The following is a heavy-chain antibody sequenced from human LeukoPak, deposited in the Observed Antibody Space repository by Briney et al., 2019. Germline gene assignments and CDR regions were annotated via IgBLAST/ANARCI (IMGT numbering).Heavy chain of an antibody. D-gene: IGHD3-9*01. CDR2: INPNSGGT. Sequence: ASVKVSCKASGYTFTGYYMHWVRQAPGQGLEWMGWINPNSGGTNYAQKFQGRVTMTRDTSISTAYMELSRLRSDDTAVYYCARGGFPGYFDWLRPSRDAFDIWGQGIMVTVSS. V-gene: IGHV1-2*02. CDR3: ARGGFPGYFDWLRPSRDAFDI. J-gene: IGHJ3*02. CDR1: GYTFTGYY.